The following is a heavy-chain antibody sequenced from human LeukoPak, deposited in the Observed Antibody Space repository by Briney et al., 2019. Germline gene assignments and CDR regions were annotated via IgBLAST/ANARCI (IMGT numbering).Heavy chain of an antibody. V-gene: IGHV4-59*01. D-gene: IGHD6-19*01. Sequence: SQTPSLTCTVSGGSIRSYYWSWIRQPPGEGLEWIGYIYYSGSTNYTPSLKSRVTISVDTSKNQFSLKMSAVTAADTPAYYFARVSTEPYSSGRIFDYSGQGKLVTVSS. CDR1: GGSIRSYY. CDR2: IYYSGST. CDR3: ARVSTEPYSSGRIFDY. J-gene: IGHJ4*02.